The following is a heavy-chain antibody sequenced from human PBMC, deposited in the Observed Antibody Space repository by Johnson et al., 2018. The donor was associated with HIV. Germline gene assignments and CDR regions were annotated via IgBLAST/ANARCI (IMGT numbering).Heavy chain of an antibody. J-gene: IGHJ3*02. V-gene: IGHV3-33*01. D-gene: IGHD5/OR15-5a*01. Sequence: QMQLVESGGGVVQPGRSLRLSCAASGFSFRKYGIHWVRQAPGKGLEWVAVIWYDGSNEYYTDSVKGRFTISRDNYKNTLFLQMGSLRLEDMAVYYCAREGDGNIVSNGAFDIWGQGTMVTVSS. CDR3: AREGDGNIVSNGAFDI. CDR1: GFSFRKYG. CDR2: IWYDGSNE.